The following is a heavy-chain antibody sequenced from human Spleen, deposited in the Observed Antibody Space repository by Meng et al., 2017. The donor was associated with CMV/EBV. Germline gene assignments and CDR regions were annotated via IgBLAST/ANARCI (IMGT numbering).Heavy chain of an antibody. Sequence: SETLSLTCAVYGGSFSGYYWSWIRQPPGKGLEWIGEINHSGSTNYNPSLKSRVTISVDTSKSQFSLNLSSLNAADTAVYFCARRSPGRVTMVRGVISVGRFDPWGQGTLVTVSS. J-gene: IGHJ5*02. CDR1: GGSFSGYY. CDR2: INHSGST. D-gene: IGHD3-10*01. CDR3: ARRSPGRVTMVRGVISVGRFDP. V-gene: IGHV4-34*01.